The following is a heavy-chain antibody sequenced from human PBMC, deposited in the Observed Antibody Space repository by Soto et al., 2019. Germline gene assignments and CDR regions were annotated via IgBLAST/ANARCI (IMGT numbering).Heavy chain of an antibody. CDR1: GFTFNSYA. J-gene: IGHJ4*02. Sequence: PGGSLRLSCAASGFTFNSYAMSWVRQAPGKGLEWVSGISGGGSSTYYADSVKGRFTTSRDNSKNTLYLQMNSLRAEDTAVYFCAKHIAAGNGPTQGDYWGQGTLATVSS. CDR3: AKHIAAGNGPTQGDY. CDR2: ISGGGSST. D-gene: IGHD6-25*01. V-gene: IGHV3-23*01.